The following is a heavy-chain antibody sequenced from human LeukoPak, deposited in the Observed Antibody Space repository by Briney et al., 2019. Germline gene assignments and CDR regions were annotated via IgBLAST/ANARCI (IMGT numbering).Heavy chain of an antibody. Sequence: SETLSLTCAVSGVSISSSDWWTWVRQPPGKGLEWIGYIYYSGSTNYNPSLKSRVTISVDTSKNQFSLKLNSVTAADTAVYYCASHYSSVAYFDYWGQGTLVTVSS. J-gene: IGHJ4*02. CDR2: IYYSGST. CDR1: GVSISSSDW. V-gene: IGHV4-4*02. CDR3: ASHYSSVAYFDY. D-gene: IGHD6-25*01.